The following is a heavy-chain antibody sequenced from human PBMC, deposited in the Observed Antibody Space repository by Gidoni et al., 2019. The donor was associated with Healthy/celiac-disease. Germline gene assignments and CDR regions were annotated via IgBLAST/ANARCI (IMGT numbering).Heavy chain of an antibody. Sequence: QLQLQESGPGLVKPSETLSLTCTVSGASISSISYYWGWIRQPPGKGLEWIGSIYYSGSTYYNPSLKSRVTISVDTSKNQFSLKLSSVTAADTAVYYCARHASHLYYDYVWGSYRPLLTRYYGMDVWGQGTTVTVSS. CDR1: GASISSISYY. J-gene: IGHJ6*02. D-gene: IGHD3-16*02. CDR3: ARHASHLYYDYVWGSYRPLLTRYYGMDV. CDR2: IYYSGST. V-gene: IGHV4-39*01.